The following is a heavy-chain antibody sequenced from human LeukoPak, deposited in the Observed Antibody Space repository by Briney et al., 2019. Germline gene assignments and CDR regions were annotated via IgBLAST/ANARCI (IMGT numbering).Heavy chain of an antibody. Sequence: GGSLRLSCAASGFTFSSYSMNWVRQAPGKGLEWVSYISSSSSTIYYADSVKGRFTISRDNAKNSLYRQMNSLRAEDTAVYYCARVVYCSSTSCYGDYMDVWGKGTTVTVSS. CDR1: GFTFSSYS. CDR3: ARVVYCSSTSCYGDYMDV. CDR2: ISSSSSTI. V-gene: IGHV3-48*01. D-gene: IGHD2-2*01. J-gene: IGHJ6*03.